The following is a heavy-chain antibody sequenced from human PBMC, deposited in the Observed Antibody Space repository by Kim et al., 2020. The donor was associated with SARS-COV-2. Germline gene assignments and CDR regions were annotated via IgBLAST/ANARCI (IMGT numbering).Heavy chain of an antibody. CDR1: GGSISSSSYY. Sequence: SETLSLTCTVSGGSISSSSYYWGWIRQPPGKGLEWIGSIYYSGSTYYNPSLKSRVTISVDTSKNQFSLKLSSVTAADTAVYYCARLPRGYSYGPQADYWGQGTLVTVSS. V-gene: IGHV4-39*01. D-gene: IGHD5-18*01. CDR2: IYYSGST. J-gene: IGHJ4*02. CDR3: ARLPRGYSYGPQADY.